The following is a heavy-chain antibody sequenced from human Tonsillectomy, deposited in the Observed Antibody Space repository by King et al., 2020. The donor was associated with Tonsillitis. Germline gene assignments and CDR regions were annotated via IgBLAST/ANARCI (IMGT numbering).Heavy chain of an antibody. Sequence: QLVQSGAEVGEPGESLRISCKASGYSFSTHWIGWVRQTSGHGLEWMGFIYPVDSDTNYSPTFQGHVTISVDTSTNTAYMQWSSLKASDTAMYYCARRPNHMGAYYWGQGTLVTVSS. CDR3: ARRPNHMGAYY. CDR2: IYPVDSDT. V-gene: IGHV5-51*01. J-gene: IGHJ4*02. D-gene: IGHD1-14*01. CDR1: GYSFSTHW.